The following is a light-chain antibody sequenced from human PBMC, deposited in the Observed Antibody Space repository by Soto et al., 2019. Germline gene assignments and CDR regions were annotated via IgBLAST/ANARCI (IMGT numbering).Light chain of an antibody. CDR2: DVS. V-gene: IGLV2-14*01. Sequence: QAVVTQPAPVSGSPGQSITISCTGTSSDVGGYNYVSWYQQHPGKAPKLMIYDVSNRPSGVSNRFSGSKSGNTASLTISGLQAEDEADYYCSSYTSSSTYVFGSGTQLTVL. J-gene: IGLJ1*01. CDR1: SSDVGGYNY. CDR3: SSYTSSSTYV.